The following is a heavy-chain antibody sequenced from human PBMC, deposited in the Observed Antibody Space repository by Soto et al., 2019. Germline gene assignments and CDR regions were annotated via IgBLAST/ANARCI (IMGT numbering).Heavy chain of an antibody. CDR1: GFTFSSYS. CDR2: ISSSSSTI. Sequence: ESGGGLVQPGGSLRLSCAASGFTFSSYSMNWVRQAPGKGLEWVSYISSSSSTIYYADSVKGRFTISRDNAKNSLYLQMNSLRDEDTAVYYCARGGWDLPPYYYYYGMDVWGQGTTVTVSS. V-gene: IGHV3-48*02. J-gene: IGHJ6*02. CDR3: ARGGWDLPPYYYYYGMDV. D-gene: IGHD1-26*01.